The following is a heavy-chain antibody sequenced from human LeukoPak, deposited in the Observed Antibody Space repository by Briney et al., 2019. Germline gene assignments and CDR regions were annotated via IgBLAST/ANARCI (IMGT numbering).Heavy chain of an antibody. D-gene: IGHD3-3*01. J-gene: IGHJ4*02. CDR3: AVWEGYVDFWSGPFDY. Sequence: ASLKVSCKAYGYTFSGYYMHWVRQAPGQGLEWMGWINPNNGGTKYEQKFQGRVTMTRDTSINTAYMELTRLRSDDTAVYYCAVWEGYVDFWSGPFDYWGQGTLVTVSS. CDR1: GYTFSGYY. V-gene: IGHV1-2*02. CDR2: INPNNGGT.